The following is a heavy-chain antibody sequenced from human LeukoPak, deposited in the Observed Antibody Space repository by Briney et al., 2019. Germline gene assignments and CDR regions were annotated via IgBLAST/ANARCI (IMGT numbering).Heavy chain of an antibody. Sequence: GGSLRLSCAASGFTFSSYGMHWVRQAPGKGLEWVAVISYDGSNKYYADSVKGRFTISRDNSKNTLYLQMNSLRAEDTAVYYCAKGEVWFGELSEFDPWGQGTLVTVSS. J-gene: IGHJ5*02. CDR2: ISYDGSNK. V-gene: IGHV3-30*18. D-gene: IGHD3-10*01. CDR1: GFTFSSYG. CDR3: AKGEVWFGELSEFDP.